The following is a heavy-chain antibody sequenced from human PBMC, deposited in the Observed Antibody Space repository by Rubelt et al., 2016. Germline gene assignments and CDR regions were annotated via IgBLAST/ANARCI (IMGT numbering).Heavy chain of an antibody. V-gene: IGHV3-15*07. CDR3: TTGDGY. J-gene: IGHJ4*02. CDR1: GFTFTDAW. CDR2: IKRKYDGETT. Sequence: ELQLVESGGGLVKSGGSLRLSCAASGFTFTDAWMNWVRQAPGKGLEWVGRIKRKYDGETTDYAAPLEGRFTISRDDSKRPLYLQMNNLEFEDTGVYYCTTGDGYWGQGTLVSVSS.